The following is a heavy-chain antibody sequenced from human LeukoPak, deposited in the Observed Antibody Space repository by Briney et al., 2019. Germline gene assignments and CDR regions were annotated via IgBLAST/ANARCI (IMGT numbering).Heavy chain of an antibody. CDR3: ARVHSSSWYGSEYYFDY. V-gene: IGHV4-31*03. CDR1: GGSISSGGYY. Sequence: SETLSLTCTVSGGSISSGGYYWSWIRQHPVKGLEWIGYIYYSGSTYYNPSLKSRVTISVDTSKNQFSLKLSSVTAADTAVYYCARVHSSSWYGSEYYFDYWGQGTLVTVSS. CDR2: IYYSGST. D-gene: IGHD6-13*01. J-gene: IGHJ4*02.